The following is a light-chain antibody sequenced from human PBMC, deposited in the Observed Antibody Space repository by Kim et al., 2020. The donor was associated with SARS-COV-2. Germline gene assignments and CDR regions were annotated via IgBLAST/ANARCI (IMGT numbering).Light chain of an antibody. Sequence: SSELTQDPAVSVALGQTVRITCQGDSLRNYYASWYQQKPGQAPVLVMYARNNRPSGIPDRFSGSNSGNTASLTITAAQAEEEADYYCNSRDNSGNHVLFG. CDR3: NSRDNSGNHVL. J-gene: IGLJ1*01. CDR2: ARN. V-gene: IGLV3-19*01. CDR1: SLRNYY.